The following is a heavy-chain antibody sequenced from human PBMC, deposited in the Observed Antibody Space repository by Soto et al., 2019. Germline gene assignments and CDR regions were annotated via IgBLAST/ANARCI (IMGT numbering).Heavy chain of an antibody. V-gene: IGHV3-21*01. J-gene: IGHJ4*02. CDR3: ARDIYGGGPHLQFFDY. Sequence: PGGSLRLSCAASGFTFSSDCMNWVRQAPGKGLEWVSSISSSSSYIYYADSVKGRFTISRDNAKNSLYLQMNSLRAEDTAVYYCARDIYGGGPHLQFFDYWGQGTLVTVSS. D-gene: IGHD3-3*01. CDR2: ISSSSSYI. CDR1: GFTFSSDC.